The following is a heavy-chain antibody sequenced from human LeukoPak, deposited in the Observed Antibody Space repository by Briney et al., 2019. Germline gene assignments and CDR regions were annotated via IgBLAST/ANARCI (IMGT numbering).Heavy chain of an antibody. CDR1: GFTFSSYA. CDR2: ISGSGGST. CDR3: AKFLPTHIVVANYYFDY. Sequence: GGSLRLSCTASGFTFSSYAMSWVRQAPGKGLEWVSAISGSGGSTYYADSVKGRFTISRDNSKNTLYLQMNSLRAEDTAVYYCAKFLPTHIVVANYYFDYWGQGTLVTVSS. D-gene: IGHD2-21*01. V-gene: IGHV3-23*01. J-gene: IGHJ4*02.